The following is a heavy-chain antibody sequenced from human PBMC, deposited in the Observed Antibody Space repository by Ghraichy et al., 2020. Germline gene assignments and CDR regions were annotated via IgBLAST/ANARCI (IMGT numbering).Heavy chain of an antibody. Sequence: SETLSLTCSLSNGTISSSTFFWGWIRQPPGRGLEWIASSFYTGSTYFNPSLKSRVTMSVDPSKNQFSLKLSSVTAADTAVYYCARQLSRRSYYMDVWGKGTTVTVSS. CDR2: SFYTGST. V-gene: IGHV4-39*01. J-gene: IGHJ6*03. CDR1: NGTISSSTFF. CDR3: ARQLSRRSYYMDV.